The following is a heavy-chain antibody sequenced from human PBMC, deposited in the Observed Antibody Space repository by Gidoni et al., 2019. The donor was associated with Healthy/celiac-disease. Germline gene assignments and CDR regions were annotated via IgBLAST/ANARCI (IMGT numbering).Heavy chain of an antibody. CDR1: GFTFLSYG. V-gene: IGHV3-33*01. D-gene: IGHD6-19*01. CDR3: ARCGIAVAGMVGFGAAYNWFDP. Sequence: QVQLVESGGGVVQPGRSLRLSCAASGFTFLSYGMHWVRQAPGKGLEWVAVIWYDGSNKYYADSGKGRFTISRDNSKNTLYLQMNSLRAEDTAVYYCARCGIAVAGMVGFGAAYNWFDPWGQGTLVTVSS. CDR2: IWYDGSNK. J-gene: IGHJ5*02.